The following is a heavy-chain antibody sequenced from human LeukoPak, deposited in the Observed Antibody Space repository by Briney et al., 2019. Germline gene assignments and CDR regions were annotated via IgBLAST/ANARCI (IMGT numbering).Heavy chain of an antibody. V-gene: IGHV3-23*01. CDR2: ISGSADST. D-gene: IGHD3-16*01. CDR1: GFTFNLYA. Sequence: GGSLRLSCAASGFTFNLYAMSWVRQAPGKGLEWVSAISGSADSTYYADSVKGRFTISRDNSKNTLYLQMNSLRAEDTAVYYCAKDLGGQYGLDYFDYWGQGTLVTVSS. J-gene: IGHJ4*02. CDR3: AKDLGGQYGLDYFDY.